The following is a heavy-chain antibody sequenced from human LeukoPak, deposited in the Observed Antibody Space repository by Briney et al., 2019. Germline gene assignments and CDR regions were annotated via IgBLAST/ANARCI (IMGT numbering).Heavy chain of an antibody. D-gene: IGHD3-10*01. CDR2: ISGSGGST. CDR3: AKDFSVGVTMIRGPFDP. Sequence: GGSLRLSCSASGFTFSSFAMSWVRQAPGKGLEWVSGISGSGGSTYYADSMRGRFTISRDNSKNTLYLQINSLRAEDTAVYYCAKDFSVGVTMIRGPFDPWGQGTLVTVSS. CDR1: GFTFSSFA. V-gene: IGHV3-23*01. J-gene: IGHJ5*02.